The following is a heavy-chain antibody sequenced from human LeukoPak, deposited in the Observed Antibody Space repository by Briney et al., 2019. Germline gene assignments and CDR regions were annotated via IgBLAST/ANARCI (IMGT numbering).Heavy chain of an antibody. CDR3: ARGVYIAAAQYAY. CDR1: GGSFSGYY. J-gene: IGHJ4*02. D-gene: IGHD6-13*01. V-gene: IGHV4-34*01. CDR2: INHSGST. Sequence: SETLSLTCAVYGGSFSGYYWSWIRQPPGKGLEWIGEINHSGSTNYNPSLKSRVTISVDTSKNQFSLKLSSVTAADRAVYYCARGVYIAAAQYAYWGQGTLVTVSS.